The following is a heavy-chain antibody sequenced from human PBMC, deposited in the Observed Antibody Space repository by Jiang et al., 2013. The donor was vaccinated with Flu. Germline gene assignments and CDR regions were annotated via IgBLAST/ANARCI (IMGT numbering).Heavy chain of an antibody. J-gene: IGHJ4*02. CDR2: ISSTSSDI. CDR3: ARDGVFLDY. D-gene: IGHD6-13*01. CDR1: GFTFSSYS. Sequence: QLLESGGGLVQPGGSLRLSCAASGFTFSSYSMNWVRQAPGKGLEWVSYISSTSSDIYDADSVKGRFTISRDNAKNSLYLQMNSLRVEDTAVYYCARDGVFLDYWGQGALVTVSS. V-gene: IGHV3-48*01.